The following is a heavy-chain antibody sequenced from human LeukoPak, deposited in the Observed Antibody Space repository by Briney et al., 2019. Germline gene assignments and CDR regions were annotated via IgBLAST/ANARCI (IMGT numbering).Heavy chain of an antibody. Sequence: PGGSLRLSCAASGFTFSSYAMSWVRQAPGKGLEWVSVISVSGGTTYYADSVKGRFTISRDNSKNRLYLQMNSLRAEDTAVYYCAKVLYSSGWAFDYWGQGTLVTVSS. CDR2: ISVSGGTT. CDR3: AKVLYSSGWAFDY. V-gene: IGHV3-23*01. CDR1: GFTFSSYA. J-gene: IGHJ4*02. D-gene: IGHD6-19*01.